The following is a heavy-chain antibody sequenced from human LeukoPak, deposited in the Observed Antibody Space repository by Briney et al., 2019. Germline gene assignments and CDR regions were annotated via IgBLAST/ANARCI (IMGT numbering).Heavy chain of an antibody. V-gene: IGHV3-23*01. CDR1: GFTFSSYA. Sequence: QPGGSLRLSCAASGFTFSSYAMSWVRQAPGKGLEWVSAISGSGGSTYYADSVKGRFTISRDNSKNTLYLQMNSLRAEDTAVYYCAKDKITMVRGVMLSAMDVWGKGTTVTISS. CDR2: ISGSGGST. CDR3: AKDKITMVRGVMLSAMDV. J-gene: IGHJ6*04. D-gene: IGHD3-10*01.